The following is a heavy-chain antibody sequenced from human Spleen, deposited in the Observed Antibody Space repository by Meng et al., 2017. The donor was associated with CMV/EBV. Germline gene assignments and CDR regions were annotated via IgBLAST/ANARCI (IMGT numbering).Heavy chain of an antibody. Sequence: VQLQQWGAGLLKPSETLSLTCAVYGGSFSGYYWSWIRQPPGKGLEWIGEINHSGSTNYNPSLKSRVTISVDTSKNQFSLKLSSVTAADTAVYYCARGRGRWFDPWGQGTLVTVSS. V-gene: IGHV4-34*01. J-gene: IGHJ5*02. CDR1: GGSFSGYY. D-gene: IGHD3-10*01. CDR2: INHSGST. CDR3: ARGRGRWFDP.